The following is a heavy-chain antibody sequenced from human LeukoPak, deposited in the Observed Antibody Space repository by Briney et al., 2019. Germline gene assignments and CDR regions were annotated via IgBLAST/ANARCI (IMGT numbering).Heavy chain of an antibody. CDR1: GGSISSRSYY. J-gene: IGHJ4*02. Sequence: SETLSLTCTVSGGSISSRSYYWGWIRQPPGKGLEWIGSIYYSGSTYYNPSLKSRVTISVDTSKNQFSLKLSSVTAADTAVYYCASLAGPYYDFWSGYPYYFDYWGQGTLVTVSS. CDR2: IYYSGST. V-gene: IGHV4-39*07. D-gene: IGHD3-3*01. CDR3: ASLAGPYYDFWSGYPYYFDY.